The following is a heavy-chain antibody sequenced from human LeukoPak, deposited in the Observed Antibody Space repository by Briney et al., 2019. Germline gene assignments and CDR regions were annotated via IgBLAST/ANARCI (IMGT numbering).Heavy chain of an antibody. CDR3: GRGGILTGPIYRGRDWFDP. CDR2: INTNSGGT. D-gene: IGHD3-9*01. CDR1: GYTFTGFY. V-gene: IGHV1-2*04. J-gene: IGHJ5*02. Sequence: ASVKVSCKASGYTFTGFYMHWVRQAPGQGLEWMGWINTNSGGTNYAQKFQGWVTMTRDTSISTAYIELSRLRSDDTAVYYCGRGGILTGPIYRGRDWFDPWGEGTLVSVSS.